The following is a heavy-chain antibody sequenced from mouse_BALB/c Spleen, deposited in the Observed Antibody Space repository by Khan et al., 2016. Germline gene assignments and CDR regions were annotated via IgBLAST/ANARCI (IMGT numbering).Heavy chain of an antibody. D-gene: IGHD1-3*01. CDR3: ARRANYYWYFDV. CDR1: GYSFTGYA. Sequence: VRLQQSGPELVKPGTSMKISCKASGYSFTGYAMNWVKQSHGKNLEWIGLVHPYNDGTSYNQKFKDKATLTVDKSSNTAYMELLSLTSEDSAVYYCARRANYYWYFDVWGAGTTVTVSS. CDR2: VHPYNDGT. V-gene: IGHV1-26*01. J-gene: IGHJ1*01.